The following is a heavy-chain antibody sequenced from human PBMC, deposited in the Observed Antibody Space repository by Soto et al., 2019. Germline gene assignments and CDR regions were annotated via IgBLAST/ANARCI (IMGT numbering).Heavy chain of an antibody. V-gene: IGHV4-59*12. CDR3: ARTYSRSWCPFDY. J-gene: IGHJ4*02. D-gene: IGHD6-13*01. CDR2: IYYSGST. CDR1: GCSISSYY. Sequence: SETLSLTCTVSGCSISSYYWSWIRQPPGKGLEWIGYIYYSGSTNYNPSLKSRVTISVDTSKNQFSLKLSSVTAADTAVYYCARTYSRSWCPFDYWGQGTLVTVS.